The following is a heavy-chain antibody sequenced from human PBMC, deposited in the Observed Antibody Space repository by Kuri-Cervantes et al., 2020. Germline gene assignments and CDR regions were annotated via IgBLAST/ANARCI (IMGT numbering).Heavy chain of an antibody. CDR2: ISYDGSNK. V-gene: IGHV3-30-3*01. D-gene: IGHD6-19*01. CDR1: GFTFSSYA. J-gene: IGHJ4*02. CDR3: ARGLPEGWGYFDY. Sequence: GGALRVCCAASGFTFSSYAMHWVRQAPGKGLEWVAVISYDGSNKYYADSVKGRFTISRDNSKNTLYLQMNSLRAEDTAVYYCARGLPEGWGYFDYWGQGTLVTVSS.